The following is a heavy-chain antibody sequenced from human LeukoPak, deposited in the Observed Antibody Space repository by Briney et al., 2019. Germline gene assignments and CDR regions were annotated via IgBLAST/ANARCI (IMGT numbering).Heavy chain of an antibody. V-gene: IGHV3-30*02. CDR1: GFTFRSYG. Sequence: GGTLRLSCAASGFTFRSYGMHWVRQAPGKGLEWVAFIRYDGSNKCYADSVKGRFTISRDNSKNTLYLQMNSLRAEDTAVYYCAKDLEYSSSWYVSNWFDPWGQGTLVTVSS. D-gene: IGHD6-13*01. CDR3: AKDLEYSSSWYVSNWFDP. CDR2: IRYDGSNK. J-gene: IGHJ5*02.